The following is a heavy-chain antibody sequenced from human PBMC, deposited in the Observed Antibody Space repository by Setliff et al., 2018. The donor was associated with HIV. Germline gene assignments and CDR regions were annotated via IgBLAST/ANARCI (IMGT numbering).Heavy chain of an antibody. V-gene: IGHV3-23*01. J-gene: IGHJ4*02. D-gene: IGHD2-15*01. Sequence: PGGSLRLSCAASGFASSSYAMSWVRQAPGKGLEWVSSISGGATNTYYADSVRGRFTISSDNSKNTIYLQMNSLRAEDTAVYYCANELERYTTKWSSLDYWGQGTLVTVS. CDR1: GFASSSYA. CDR3: ANELERYTTKWSSLDY. CDR2: ISGGATNT.